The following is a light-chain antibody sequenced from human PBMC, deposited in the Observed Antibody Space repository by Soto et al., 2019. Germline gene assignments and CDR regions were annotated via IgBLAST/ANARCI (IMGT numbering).Light chain of an antibody. CDR1: SSNIGAGYD. CDR2: GDS. CDR3: QSYDSSLSGSDVV. Sequence: QSVLTQPPSVSGAPGQRVTISCTGSSSNIGAGYDVHWYQQLPGTAPKLIIYGDSNRPSGVPDRCFASKSGTSASLAITGLQAEDEADDYCQSYDSSLSGSDVVFGGGTKLTVL. V-gene: IGLV1-40*01. J-gene: IGLJ2*01.